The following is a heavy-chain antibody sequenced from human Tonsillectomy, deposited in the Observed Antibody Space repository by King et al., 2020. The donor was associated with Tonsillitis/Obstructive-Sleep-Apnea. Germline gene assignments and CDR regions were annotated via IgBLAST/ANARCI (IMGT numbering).Heavy chain of an antibody. CDR1: GFTFSRYW. V-gene: IGHV3-7*04. CDR2: IKQDGSVQ. J-gene: IGHJ3*01. CDR3: ARDGGYCNSNNCDDAFDV. Sequence: QLVQSGGGLVQPGGSLRLSCAVSGFTFSRYWMTWVRQAPGKGLEWVANIKQDGSVQNYMDSVKGRFTISRDSAKSSLYLQMTSLRAEGTALYYCARDGGYCNSNNCDDAFDVWGQGIMVTVSS. D-gene: IGHD2-2*01.